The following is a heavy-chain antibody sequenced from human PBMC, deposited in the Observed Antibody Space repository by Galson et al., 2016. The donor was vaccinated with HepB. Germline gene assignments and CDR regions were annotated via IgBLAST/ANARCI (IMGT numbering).Heavy chain of an antibody. CDR3: AKERLVRRIFDH. V-gene: IGHV3-23*01. CDR2: ISTRRTT. J-gene: IGHJ4*02. CDR1: GFVFSNFG. D-gene: IGHD1-1*01. Sequence: SLRLSCAASGFVFSNFGLSWVRQAPGKGLEWVASISTRRTTYYPDSVQGRFTISRDDSNSTLYLQMNGLSAEDTAVYYCAKERLVRRIFDHLGRGTLLTVSS.